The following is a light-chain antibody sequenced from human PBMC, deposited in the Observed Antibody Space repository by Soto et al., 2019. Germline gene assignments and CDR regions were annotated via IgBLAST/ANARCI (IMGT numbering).Light chain of an antibody. CDR3: SSYSSTTPHVV. V-gene: IGLV2-14*03. CDR2: DVS. Sequence: ALSQPASVSGSPGQSITISCTGTSSDVGDYNFVSWYQQHPGKAPKLVIYDVSDRPSGVSSRFSGSKSGNTASLTISGLQAEDEADFYCSSYSSTTPHVVFGGGTKLTVL. J-gene: IGLJ2*01. CDR1: SSDVGDYNF.